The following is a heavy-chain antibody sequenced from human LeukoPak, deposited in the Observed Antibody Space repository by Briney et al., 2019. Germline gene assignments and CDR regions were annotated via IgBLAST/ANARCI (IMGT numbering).Heavy chain of an antibody. CDR3: ARENSGSYREFDY. V-gene: IGHV4-4*07. Sequence: SETLSLTCTVSGGSISSYCWTWIRQPAGKGLEWIGRVYPSGSTNYNPSLKSRVTMSVDTSKNQFSLKLSSVTAADTALYYCARENSGSYREFDYWGQGTLVTVSS. CDR1: GGSISSYC. CDR2: VYPSGST. J-gene: IGHJ4*02. D-gene: IGHD1-26*01.